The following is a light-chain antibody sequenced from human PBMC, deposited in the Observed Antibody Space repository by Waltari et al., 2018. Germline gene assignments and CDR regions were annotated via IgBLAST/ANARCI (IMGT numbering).Light chain of an antibody. J-gene: IGLJ2*01. CDR2: EVS. CDR1: RSDVGGYNF. CDR3: HSHTSSITTVI. Sequence: QSALTQPASVSGSPGQSITISCTGTRSDVGGYNFVSWYQHHPGKAPKLIIYEVSNRPSGVSYRFSGSKSGNTASLTISGLQAEDEADYYCHSHTSSITTVIFGGGTKLTV. V-gene: IGLV2-14*01.